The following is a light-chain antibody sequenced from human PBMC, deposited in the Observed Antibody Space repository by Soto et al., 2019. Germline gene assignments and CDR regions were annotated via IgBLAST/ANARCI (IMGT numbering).Light chain of an antibody. CDR3: SSYATSRDVV. CDR2: EVS. CDR1: TSDIGRYNY. V-gene: IGLV2-14*03. J-gene: IGLJ2*01. Sequence: QSVLTQPASMSGSTGQSVTISCIGTTSDIGRYNYVSWHQQHPGKAPKLMIYEVSDRPSGVSNRFSGSKSGNTASLTISGLQAEDEADYYCSSYATSRDVVFGGGTK.